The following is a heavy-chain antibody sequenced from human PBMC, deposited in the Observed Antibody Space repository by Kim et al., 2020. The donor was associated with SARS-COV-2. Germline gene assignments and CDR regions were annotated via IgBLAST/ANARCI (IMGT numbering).Heavy chain of an antibody. Sequence: YYNATLKRRITLSADTSTNQFSLKLSSVTAADTAVYYCAARGTYYYGMDVWGQGTTVTVSS. D-gene: IGHD5-18*01. V-gene: IGHV4-39*01. CDR3: AARGTYYYGMDV. J-gene: IGHJ6*02.